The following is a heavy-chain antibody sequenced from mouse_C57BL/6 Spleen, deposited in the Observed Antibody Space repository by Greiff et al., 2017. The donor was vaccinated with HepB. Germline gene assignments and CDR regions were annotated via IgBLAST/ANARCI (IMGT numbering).Heavy chain of an antibody. V-gene: IGHV7-3*01. Sequence: EVKLMESGGGLVQPGGSLSLSCAASGFTFTDYYMSWVRQPPGKALEWLGFIRNKANGYTTEYSASVKGRFTTSRDNSQSILYLQMNALRAEDSATYYCARYSYYEHFDVWGTGTTVTVSS. CDR1: GFTFTDYY. CDR2: IRNKANGYTT. D-gene: IGHD1-1*01. CDR3: ARYSYYEHFDV. J-gene: IGHJ1*03.